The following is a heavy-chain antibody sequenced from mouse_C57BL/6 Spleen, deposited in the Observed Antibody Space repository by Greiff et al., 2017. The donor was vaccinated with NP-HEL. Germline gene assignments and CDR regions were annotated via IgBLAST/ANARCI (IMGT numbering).Heavy chain of an antibody. CDR2: IDPSDSYT. CDR1: GYTFTSYW. J-gene: IGHJ2*01. V-gene: IGHV1-69*01. Sequence: QVQLQQPGAELVMPGASVKLSCKASGYTFTSYWMHWVKQRPGQGLEWIGEIDPSDSYTNYNQKFKGKSTLTVDKSSSTAYMQLSSLTSEDSAVYYCARGGNSSGFDYWGQGTTLTVSS. D-gene: IGHD3-2*02. CDR3: ARGGNSSGFDY.